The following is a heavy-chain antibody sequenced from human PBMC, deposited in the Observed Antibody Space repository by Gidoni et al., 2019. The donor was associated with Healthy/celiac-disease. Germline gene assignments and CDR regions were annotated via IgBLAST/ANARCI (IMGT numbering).Heavy chain of an antibody. CDR2: IIPIFGTA. Sequence: QVQLVQSGAEVKKPGSSVKVSCKASGVTFSSYAISWVRQPPGQGLEWMGGIIPIFGTANYAQKFQGRVTITADESTSTAYMELSSLRSEDTAVYYCARTIFGVVRQYYYYYGMDVWGQGTTVTVSS. D-gene: IGHD3-3*01. J-gene: IGHJ6*02. V-gene: IGHV1-69*01. CDR3: ARTIFGVVRQYYYYYGMDV. CDR1: GVTFSSYA.